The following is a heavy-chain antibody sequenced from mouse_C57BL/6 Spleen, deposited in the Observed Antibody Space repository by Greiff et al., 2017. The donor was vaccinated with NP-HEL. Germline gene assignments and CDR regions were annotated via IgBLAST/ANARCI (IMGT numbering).Heavy chain of an antibody. V-gene: IGHV1-69*01. Sequence: VQLQQPGAELVMPGASVKLSCKASGYTFTSYWMHWVKQRPGQGLEWIGEIDPSDSYTNYNQKFKGKSTLTVDKSSSTAYMQLSSLTSEDSAVYYCARWGSYYSNYGAMDYWGQGTSVTVSS. CDR2: IDPSDSYT. J-gene: IGHJ4*01. CDR1: GYTFTSYW. CDR3: ARWGSYYSNYGAMDY. D-gene: IGHD2-5*01.